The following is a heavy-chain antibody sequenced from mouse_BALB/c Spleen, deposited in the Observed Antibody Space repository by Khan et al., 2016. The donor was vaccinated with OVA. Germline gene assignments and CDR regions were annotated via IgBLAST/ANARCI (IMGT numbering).Heavy chain of an antibody. Sequence: LVKTGASVKISCKASGYSLTGYYMHWVKQSHGKSLEWIGYISCYNGVISYNQQFKGKATFTVDTSSSTAYMQFKRLTSEDSAVYDSARGDYYGSSSFAYWGQGTLVTVSA. CDR2: ISCYNGVI. D-gene: IGHD1-1*01. CDR1: GYSLTGYY. J-gene: IGHJ3*01. V-gene: IGHV1S34*01. CDR3: ARGDYYGSSSFAY.